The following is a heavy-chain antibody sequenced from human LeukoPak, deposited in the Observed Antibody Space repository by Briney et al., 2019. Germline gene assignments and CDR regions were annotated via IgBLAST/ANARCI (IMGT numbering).Heavy chain of an antibody. Sequence: AGGPLRLSCAASGFTFSSYAMSWVRQAPGKGLEWVSAISGSGGSTYYADSVKGRFTISRDNSKNTLYLQMNSLRAEDTAVYYCAKDPNYYDSSGYYHWGQGTLVTVSS. CDR1: GFTFSSYA. CDR3: AKDPNYYDSSGYYH. V-gene: IGHV3-23*01. CDR2: ISGSGGST. D-gene: IGHD3-22*01. J-gene: IGHJ5*02.